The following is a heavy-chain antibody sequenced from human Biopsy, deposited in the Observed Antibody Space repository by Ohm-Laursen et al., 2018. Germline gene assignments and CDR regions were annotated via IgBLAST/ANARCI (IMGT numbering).Heavy chain of an antibody. CDR2: IRHDGSDK. CDR1: GFKFVNYG. D-gene: IGHD1-1*01. J-gene: IGHJ6*02. Sequence: SLRLSCSASGFKFVNYGMNWVRQAPGKGLEWVAVIRHDGSDKYYGDSVKGRFTISRDNAKNTVDLQMNSLRAEDTAVYYCARDGRGYNYQYYYGMDVWGQGTAVTVSS. CDR3: ARDGRGYNYQYYYGMDV. V-gene: IGHV3-33*01.